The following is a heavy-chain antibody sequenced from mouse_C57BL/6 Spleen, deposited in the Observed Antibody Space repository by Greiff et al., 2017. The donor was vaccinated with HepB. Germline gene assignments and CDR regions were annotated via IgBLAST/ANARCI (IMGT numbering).Heavy chain of an antibody. J-gene: IGHJ2*01. D-gene: IGHD4-1*01. V-gene: IGHV1-82*01. CDR2: IYPGDGDT. CDR1: GYAFSSSW. Sequence: VMLVESGPELVKPGASVKISCKASGYAFSSSWMNWVKQRPGKGLEWIGRIYPGDGDTNYNGKFKGKATLTADKSSSTAYMQLSSLTSEDSAVYFCARGGNWDVGNDYWGQGTTLTVSS. CDR3: ARGGNWDVGNDY.